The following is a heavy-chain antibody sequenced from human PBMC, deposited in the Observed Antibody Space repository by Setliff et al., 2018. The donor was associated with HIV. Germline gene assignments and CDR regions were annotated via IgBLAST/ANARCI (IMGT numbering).Heavy chain of an antibody. CDR2: IDNTGST. CDR3: ARGRGSSSSWPIDY. D-gene: IGHD6-13*01. Sequence: PSETLSLTCTVTGGSISSGGFYWTWIRQHPGKGLEWIGYIDNTGSTYHSPSLESRVTISIDTSKNQFSLKLSSVTAADTAVYVCARGRGSSSSWPIDYWGQGTLVTFSS. CDR1: GGSISSGGFY. V-gene: IGHV4-31*03. J-gene: IGHJ4*02.